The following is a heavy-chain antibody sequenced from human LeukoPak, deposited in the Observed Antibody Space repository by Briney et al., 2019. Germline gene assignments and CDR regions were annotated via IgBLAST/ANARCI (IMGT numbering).Heavy chain of an antibody. Sequence: PGGSLRLSGAASGFTFSSYAMPWVRQAPGKGLEWVAVISYDGSNKYYADSVKGRFTISRDNSKNTLYLQMNSLRAEDTAVYYCARGAVTTYYFDYWGQGTLVTVSS. V-gene: IGHV3-30-3*01. CDR3: ARGAVTTYYFDY. D-gene: IGHD4-4*01. CDR1: GFTFSSYA. J-gene: IGHJ4*02. CDR2: ISYDGSNK.